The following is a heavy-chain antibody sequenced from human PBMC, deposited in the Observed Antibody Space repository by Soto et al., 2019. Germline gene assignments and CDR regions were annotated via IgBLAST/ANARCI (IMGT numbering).Heavy chain of an antibody. D-gene: IGHD1-1*01. CDR3: ARRAPGTTGPDPYYYYMDV. CDR2: ITSSSSAT. J-gene: IGHJ6*03. Sequence: EVQLVESGGGLVQPGGSLRLSCAASGFSFSLYSMNWVRQAPGKRPEWVSCITSSSSATYYADSVKGRFTISRDNAKNSLYRQMNSLRGEDTAVYYCARRAPGTTGPDPYYYYMDVWGKGTTVTVSS. V-gene: IGHV3-48*01. CDR1: GFSFSLYS.